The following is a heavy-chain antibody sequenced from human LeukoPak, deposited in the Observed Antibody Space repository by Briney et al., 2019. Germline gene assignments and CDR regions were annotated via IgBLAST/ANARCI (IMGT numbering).Heavy chain of an antibody. CDR3: ARVRMGSGSPKFTFDY. V-gene: IGHV4-34*01. D-gene: IGHD3-10*01. J-gene: IGHJ4*02. Sequence: SETLSLTCAVYGGSFSGYYWSWIRQPPGKGLEWIGEINHSGSTNYNPSLKSRVTISVDTSKNQFSLKLSSVTAADTAVYYCARVRMGSGSPKFTFDYWGQGTLVTVSS. CDR1: GGSFSGYY. CDR2: INHSGST.